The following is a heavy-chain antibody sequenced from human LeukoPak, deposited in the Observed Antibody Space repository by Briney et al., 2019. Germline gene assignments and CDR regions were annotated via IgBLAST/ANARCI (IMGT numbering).Heavy chain of an antibody. CDR3: ARSIAVAGRDYFDY. CDR2: ISSSSSYI. V-gene: IGHV3-21*01. J-gene: IGHJ4*02. CDR1: GFTFSSYS. D-gene: IGHD6-19*01. Sequence: GGSLRLSRAASGFTFSSYSMNWVRQAPGKGLEWVSSISSSSSYIYYADSVKGRFTISRDNAKNSLYLQMNSLRAEDTAVYCCARSIAVAGRDYFDYWGQGTLVTVSS.